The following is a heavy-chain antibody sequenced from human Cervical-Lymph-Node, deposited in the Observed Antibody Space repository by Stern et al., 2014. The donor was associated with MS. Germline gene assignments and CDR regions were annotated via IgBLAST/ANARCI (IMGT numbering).Heavy chain of an antibody. CDR3: ARLDTSGYFYDDMDV. Sequence: QVQLVQSGAEVKKPGSSVKVSCTASGGTFSTYVINWVRQAPGQGLEWMVGMALIFATPNYPQKFQGRVTITADESTSTVYMELSSLRSEDTAVYYCARLDTSGYFYDDMDVWGQGTTVTVSS. CDR2: MALIFATP. CDR1: GGTFSTYV. D-gene: IGHD3-22*01. J-gene: IGHJ6*02. V-gene: IGHV1-69*12.